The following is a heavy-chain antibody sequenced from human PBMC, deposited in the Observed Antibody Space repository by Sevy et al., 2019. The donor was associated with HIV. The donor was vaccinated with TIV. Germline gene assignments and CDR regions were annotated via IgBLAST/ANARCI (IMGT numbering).Heavy chain of an antibody. CDR3: AKGSVYDTSGYYYTLVAFDY. J-gene: IGHJ4*02. D-gene: IGHD3-22*01. CDR2: ISGSGGST. CDR1: GFPFSGYA. Sequence: GGSLRLSCAASGFPFSGYAMTWVRQAPGKGLEWVSAISGSGGSTYYADSVKGRFSISRHNSKNTRYLQMSSLRAEDTAVYFCAKGSVYDTSGYYYTLVAFDYWGQGTPVTVSS. V-gene: IGHV3-23*01.